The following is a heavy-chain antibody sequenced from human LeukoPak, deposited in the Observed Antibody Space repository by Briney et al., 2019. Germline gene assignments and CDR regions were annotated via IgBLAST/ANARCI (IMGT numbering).Heavy chain of an antibody. CDR3: ARDRALLLWFGELDS. CDR1: GDSISDYY. J-gene: IGHJ4*02. D-gene: IGHD3-10*01. V-gene: IGHV4-4*07. Sequence: SETLSLTCTVSGDSISDYYWTWIRQSAGKGLEWIGRIYSSGGTNYNPSLKSRVTMSVDTSKNQFSLRMNSVTAADTAVYYCARDRALLLWFGELDSWGQGTLVTVSS. CDR2: IYSSGGT.